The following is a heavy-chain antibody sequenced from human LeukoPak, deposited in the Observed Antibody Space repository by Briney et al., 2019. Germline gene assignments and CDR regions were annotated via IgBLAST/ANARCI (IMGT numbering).Heavy chain of an antibody. V-gene: IGHV3-64*02. D-gene: IGHD3-3*01. CDR1: GFTFSHYS. Sequence: GGSLRLSCAAYGFTFSHYSMHWVRQAPGKGLEYVSAIISNGGSTHYADSVKGRFTISRDNSKNSLYLQMDSLRAEDMAVYYCARITMGATIANFYYYHMDVWGKGATVTVSS. CDR3: ARITMGATIANFYYYHMDV. J-gene: IGHJ6*03. CDR2: IISNGGST.